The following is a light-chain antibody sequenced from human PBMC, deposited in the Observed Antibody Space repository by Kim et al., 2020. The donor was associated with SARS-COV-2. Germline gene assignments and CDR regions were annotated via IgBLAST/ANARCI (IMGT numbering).Light chain of an antibody. CDR3: QQSYRAPWT. CDR2: TTA. J-gene: IGKJ1*01. Sequence: DIQMTQSPSSLSASLGDRVTITCRASQSIGTHLNWFQQKPGKATNLLIYTTANLQSGVPSRFSGSGSGTDFTLTISSLQPEDFATYYCQQSYRAPWTFGQGTKVDIK. V-gene: IGKV1-39*01. CDR1: QSIGTH.